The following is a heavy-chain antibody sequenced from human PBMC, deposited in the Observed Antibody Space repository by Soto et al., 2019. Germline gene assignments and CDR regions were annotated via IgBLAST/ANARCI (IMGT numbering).Heavy chain of an antibody. J-gene: IGHJ5*02. D-gene: IGHD5-18*01. CDR2: IYSNGNT. CDR1: GGSLSSYS. V-gene: IGHV4-59*01. Sequence: PSETLSLTCTVSGGSLSSYSWTWIRQPPGKGLEWIGYIYSNGNTNYNPSLKSRVTISVDTSKNQFSLNLSSVTAAHTAVYYCARSIRGYSYAYGVNWFGPWGQGTLVTVSS. CDR3: ARSIRGYSYAYGVNWFGP.